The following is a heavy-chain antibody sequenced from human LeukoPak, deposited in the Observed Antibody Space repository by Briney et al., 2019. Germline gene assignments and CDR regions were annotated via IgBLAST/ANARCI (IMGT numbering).Heavy chain of an antibody. J-gene: IGHJ4*02. Sequence: GGSLRLSCAASGFNVSSNYIHWVRQAPGKGLEWISVSYTGGSAYYAESVKGRFTISRDNFKNAFYLQMKSLSDGDPAVYYCVRSSGGKGGPGIRYFDYWGQRTLVTVSS. CDR1: GFNVSSNY. V-gene: IGHV3-53*01. CDR2: SYTGGSA. CDR3: VRSSGGKGGPGIRYFDY. D-gene: IGHD4-23*01.